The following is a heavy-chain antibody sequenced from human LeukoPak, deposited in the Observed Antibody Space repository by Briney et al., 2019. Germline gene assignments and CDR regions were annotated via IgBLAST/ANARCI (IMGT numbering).Heavy chain of an antibody. CDR3: ARDNAPRAYYYGMDV. J-gene: IGHJ6*02. CDR2: IKQDGSEK. V-gene: IGHV3-7*01. Sequence: GGSLRLSCAASGFTFSSYWMSWVRQAPGKGLEWVANIKQDGSEKYYVVSVKGRFTISRDNAKNSLYLQMNSLRAEDTAVYYCARDNAPRAYYYGMDVWGQGTTVTVSS. CDR1: GFTFSSYW.